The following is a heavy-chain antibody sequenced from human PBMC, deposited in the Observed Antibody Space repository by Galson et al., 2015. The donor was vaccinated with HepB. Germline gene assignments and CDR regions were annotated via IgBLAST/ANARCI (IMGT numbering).Heavy chain of an antibody. D-gene: IGHD3-22*01. Sequence: SCKASGYTFTSYGISWVRQAPGQGLEWMGWISAYNGNTNYAQKLQGRVTMTTDTSTSTAYMELRSLRSDDTAVYYCARDRRLTNMIVVVPNDYWGQGTLVTVSS. CDR3: ARDRRLTNMIVVVPNDY. J-gene: IGHJ4*02. CDR2: ISAYNGNT. CDR1: GYTFTSYG. V-gene: IGHV1-18*01.